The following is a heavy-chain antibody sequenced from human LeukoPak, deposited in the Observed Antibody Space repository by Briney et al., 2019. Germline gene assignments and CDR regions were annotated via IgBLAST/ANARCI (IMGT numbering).Heavy chain of an antibody. V-gene: IGHV4-39*01. CDR3: TKYDFWSGYRDX. CDR1: GGSITSSNYF. CDR2: IYYGGTT. Sequence: PSETLSLTCTVSGGSITSSNYFWGWIRQPPGQGLEWIGSIYYGGTTYYNPSLRSRVTISVETSKNQFSLKLSSVTAADTAVYYCTKYDFWSGYRDXWGQGTLVTV. J-gene: IGHJ4*02. D-gene: IGHD3-3*01.